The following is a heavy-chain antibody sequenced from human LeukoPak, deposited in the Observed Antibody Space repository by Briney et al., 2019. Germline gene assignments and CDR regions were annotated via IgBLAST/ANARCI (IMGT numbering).Heavy chain of an antibody. J-gene: IGHJ4*02. V-gene: IGHV4-59*08. CDR2: IYYGGST. CDR3: ARHHIVSTGTFGY. D-gene: IGHD5/OR15-5a*01. Sequence: SETLSLICTVSGGSISGYHWSWIRQPPGKGLEWIGYIYYGGSTNYNPSLKSRVTISLDTSKNQFSLKLNSVTAADTAVYYCARHHIVSTGTFGYQGRRTLVTVSS. CDR1: GGSISGYH.